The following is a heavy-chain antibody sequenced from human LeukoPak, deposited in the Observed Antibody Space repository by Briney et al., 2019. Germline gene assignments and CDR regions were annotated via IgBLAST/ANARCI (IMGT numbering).Heavy chain of an antibody. J-gene: IGHJ4*02. D-gene: IGHD3-22*01. CDR2: ISSSSSYI. CDR1: GITFSSYS. Sequence: PGGSLRLSCAASGITFSSYSMNWVRQAPGKGLEWVSSISSSSSYIYYADSVKGRFTISRDNAKNSLYLQMNSLRAEDTAVYYCARDPTYYYDSSGYQMGGYWGQGTLVTVSS. V-gene: IGHV3-21*01. CDR3: ARDPTYYYDSSGYQMGGY.